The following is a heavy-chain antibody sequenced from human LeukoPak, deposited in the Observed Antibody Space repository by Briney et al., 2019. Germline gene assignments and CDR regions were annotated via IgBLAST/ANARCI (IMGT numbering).Heavy chain of an antibody. V-gene: IGHV1-18*01. CDR2: ISTYTGNT. CDR1: GYTFNSYG. CDR3: AVVLPPVPN. J-gene: IGHJ4*02. D-gene: IGHD2-2*01. Sequence: GASVKVSCKTSGYTFNSYGISWVRQAPGQGLEWMGWISTYTGNTNYAQKPQGRVTMTTDTSTSTAYMEMRSLTSDDTAVYYCAVVLPPVPNWGQGTLVTVSS.